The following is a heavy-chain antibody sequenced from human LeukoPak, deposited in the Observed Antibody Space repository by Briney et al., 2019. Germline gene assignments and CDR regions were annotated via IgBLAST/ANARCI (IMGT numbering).Heavy chain of an antibody. D-gene: IGHD5-18*01. CDR3: PSSCPYSYVSGYYYYYYIDV. CDR1: GGTFSSYA. CDR2: IIPICGTA. J-gene: IGHJ6*03. Sequence: SVTVSCTASGGTFSSYAMSWVRQAPGQGLEWMGGIIPICGTANYAQTFQGRVTITTAESTSTACMELSSLRSEDTAVYYCPSSCPYSYVSGYYYYYYIDVWGKATTLTVSS. V-gene: IGHV1-69*05.